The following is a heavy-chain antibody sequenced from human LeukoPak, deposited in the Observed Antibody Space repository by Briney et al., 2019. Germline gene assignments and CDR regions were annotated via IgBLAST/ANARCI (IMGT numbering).Heavy chain of an antibody. V-gene: IGHV1-24*01. CDR2: FDPEDGET. J-gene: IGHJ3*02. CDR1: GYTLTDLS. Sequence: ASVKVSCKVSGYTLTDLSMHWVRQAPGKGLEWMGGFDPEDGETIYAQKFQGRVTMTEDTSTDTAYMELSSLRSEDTAVYYCATLPYCSGGSCYRGAFDIWGQGTMVTVSS. CDR3: ATLPYCSGGSCYRGAFDI. D-gene: IGHD2-15*01.